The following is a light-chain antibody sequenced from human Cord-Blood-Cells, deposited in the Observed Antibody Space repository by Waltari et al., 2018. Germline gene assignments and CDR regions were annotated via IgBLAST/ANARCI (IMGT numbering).Light chain of an antibody. J-gene: IGKJ4*01. Sequence: DIVLTQSPATLSLSPVERATPSCRASQSVSSYLAWYQQKPGQAPRLLIDDASNRATGITARFSGSGSGTDFTLTISSLEPEDFAVYYCQQRSTPLTFGGGTRVEIK. CDR2: DAS. V-gene: IGKV3-11*01. CDR3: QQRSTPLT. CDR1: QSVSSY.